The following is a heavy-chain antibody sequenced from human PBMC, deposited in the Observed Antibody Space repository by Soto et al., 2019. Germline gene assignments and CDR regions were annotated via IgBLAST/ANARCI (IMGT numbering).Heavy chain of an antibody. J-gene: IGHJ4*02. CDR3: AREGGYECWSAYDFDY. V-gene: IGHV3-33*01. D-gene: IGHD3-3*01. CDR2: IWYDGSNK. CDR1: GFTFSSYG. Sequence: QVQLVESGGGVVQPGRSLRLSCAASGFTFSSYGMHWVRQAPGKGLEWVAVIWYDGSNKYYADSVKGRFTISRDNSKNTLYLQMNSLRAEDTAVYYCAREGGYECWSAYDFDYWGQGTLVTVSS.